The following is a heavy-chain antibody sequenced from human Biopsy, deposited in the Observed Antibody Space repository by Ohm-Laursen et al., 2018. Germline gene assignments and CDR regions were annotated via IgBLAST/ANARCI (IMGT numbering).Heavy chain of an antibody. CDR1: GDSISSYD. V-gene: IGHV4-59*01. D-gene: IGHD3-22*01. CDR2: VYYTEST. Sequence: TLSLTCTVSGDSISSYDWSWIRQPPGKGLVWIGYVYYTESTDYNPSLQSRVTISVDTSKNYFSLRLRSVTPADTAIYYCARDRGYYSDRTVPGYFDLWGRGTLVTVSS. CDR3: ARDRGYYSDRTVPGYFDL. J-gene: IGHJ2*01.